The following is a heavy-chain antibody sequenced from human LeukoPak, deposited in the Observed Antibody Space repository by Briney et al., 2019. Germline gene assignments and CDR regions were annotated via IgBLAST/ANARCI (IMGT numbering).Heavy chain of an antibody. CDR1: GGTFSSYA. J-gene: IGHJ4*02. CDR2: IIPIFGTA. V-gene: IGHV1-69*05. Sequence: ASVKVSCKASGGTFSSYAISWVRQAPGQGLEWMGGIIPIFGTANYAQKFQGRVTITTDKSTSTAYMELSSLRSEDTAVYYCARSGRRIEMATSFDYWGQGTLVTVSS. D-gene: IGHD5-24*01. CDR3: ARSGRRIEMATSFDY.